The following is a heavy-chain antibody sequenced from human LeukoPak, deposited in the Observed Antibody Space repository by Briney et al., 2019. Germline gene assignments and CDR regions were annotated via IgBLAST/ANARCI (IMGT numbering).Heavy chain of an antibody. CDR2: IRYDGSNK. Sequence: PGGSLRLSCAASGFTFSSYGMHWVRQAPGKGLEWVAFIRYDGSNKYYADSVKGRFTISRDNSKNTLYLQMNSLRAEDTAVYYCARAIVDTAISYYYYMDVWGKGTTVTVSS. CDR3: ARAIVDTAISYYYYMDV. J-gene: IGHJ6*03. D-gene: IGHD5-18*01. V-gene: IGHV3-30*02. CDR1: GFTFSSYG.